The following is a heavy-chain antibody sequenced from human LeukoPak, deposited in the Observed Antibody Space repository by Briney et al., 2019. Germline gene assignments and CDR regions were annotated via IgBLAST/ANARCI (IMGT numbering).Heavy chain of an antibody. Sequence: SETLSLTCAVYVGSFSGYYWSWIRPPPGKGLAWIGEINHSGSTNSNPSLRSRVTISVDTSKNQFSLKLSSVTAADTAVYYCARSHDGGNAFDIWGQGTMVTVSS. J-gene: IGHJ3*02. CDR1: VGSFSGYY. V-gene: IGHV4-34*01. CDR3: ARSHDGGNAFDI. D-gene: IGHD4-23*01. CDR2: INHSGST.